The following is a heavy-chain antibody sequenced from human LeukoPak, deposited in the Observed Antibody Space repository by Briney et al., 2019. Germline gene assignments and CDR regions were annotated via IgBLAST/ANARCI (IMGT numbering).Heavy chain of an antibody. Sequence: SETLSLTCTVSGGSISSYYWSWIRQPPGKGLEWIGYIYYSGRTSYNPSLTSRVTISVDTSKNQFSLRLNSVTAADTAVYYCARVSVSVVRGVIIRYDWFDPWGQGTLVTVSS. CDR1: GGSISSYY. CDR3: ARVSVSVVRGVIIRYDWFDP. CDR2: IYYSGRT. J-gene: IGHJ5*02. D-gene: IGHD3-10*01. V-gene: IGHV4-59*01.